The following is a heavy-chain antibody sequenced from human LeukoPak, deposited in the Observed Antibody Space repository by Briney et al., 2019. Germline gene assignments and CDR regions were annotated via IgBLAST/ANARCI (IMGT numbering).Heavy chain of an antibody. Sequence: GGSLRLSCAASGFTFSSYAMHWVRQAPGKGLEWVAVISYDGSNKYYADSVKGRFTISRDNSKNTLYLQMNSLRAEDTAVYYCASATCSSTSCPTYYWGQGTLVTVSS. J-gene: IGHJ4*02. CDR2: ISYDGSNK. D-gene: IGHD2-2*01. CDR3: ASATCSSTSCPTYY. V-gene: IGHV3-30-3*01. CDR1: GFTFSSYA.